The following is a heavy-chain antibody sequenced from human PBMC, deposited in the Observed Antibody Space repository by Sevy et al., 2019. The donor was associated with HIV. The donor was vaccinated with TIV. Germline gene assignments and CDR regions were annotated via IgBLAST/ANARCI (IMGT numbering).Heavy chain of an antibody. CDR1: GFIFSSYS. CDR3: ARDPAIAAAVTFDY. CDR2: ISSSSKYI. Sequence: GGFLRLSCAASGFIFSSYSINWVRQAPGKGLEWVSSISSSSKYIYYADSVKGRFTISRDNAKNSLFLQMNSLRAEDTAVYYCARDPAIAAAVTFDYWGQGTLVTVSS. V-gene: IGHV3-21*01. D-gene: IGHD6-13*01. J-gene: IGHJ4*02.